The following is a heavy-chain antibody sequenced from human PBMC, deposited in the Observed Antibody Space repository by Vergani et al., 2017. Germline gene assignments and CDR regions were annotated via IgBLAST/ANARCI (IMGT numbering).Heavy chain of an antibody. CDR3: ARDPQQFDTPHYFDY. V-gene: IGHV3-21*01. J-gene: IGHJ4*02. D-gene: IGHD3-9*01. CDR2: ISRSSSYI. Sequence: EVQLLESGGGLVQPGGSLRLSCAASGFTFSSYAMSWVRQAPGKGLEWVSSISRSSSYIYYADSVKGRFTISRDNAKNSLYLQMNSLRAEDTAVYYCARDPQQFDTPHYFDYWGQGTLVTVSS. CDR1: GFTFSSYA.